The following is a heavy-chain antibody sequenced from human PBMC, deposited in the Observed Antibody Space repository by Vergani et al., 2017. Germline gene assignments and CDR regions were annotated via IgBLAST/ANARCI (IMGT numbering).Heavy chain of an antibody. J-gene: IGHJ4*02. Sequence: QVQLVESGGGVVQPGGSLRLSCAASGFTFSSYGMHWVRQAPGKGLEWVAFIRYDGSNKYYADSVKGRFTISRDNSKNTLYLQMNSLRAEDTAVYYCAREVSYGDYPDYWGQGTLVTVSS. CDR3: AREVSYGDYPDY. CDR1: GFTFSSYG. CDR2: IRYDGSNK. V-gene: IGHV3-30*02. D-gene: IGHD4-17*01.